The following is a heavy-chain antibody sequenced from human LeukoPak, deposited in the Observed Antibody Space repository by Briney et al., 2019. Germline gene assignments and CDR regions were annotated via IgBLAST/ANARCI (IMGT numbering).Heavy chain of an antibody. D-gene: IGHD6-25*01. Sequence: SETLSLTCAVYGGSFSGYYWSWIRQPPGKGLEWIGEINHSGSTNYNPSLKSRVTISVGTSKNQFSLKLSSVTAADTAVYYCARRRLSSRGNWFDPWGQGTLVTVSS. V-gene: IGHV4-34*01. J-gene: IGHJ5*02. CDR1: GGSFSGYY. CDR3: ARRRLSSRGNWFDP. CDR2: INHSGST.